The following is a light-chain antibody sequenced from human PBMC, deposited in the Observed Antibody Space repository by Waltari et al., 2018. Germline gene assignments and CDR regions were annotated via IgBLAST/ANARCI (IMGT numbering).Light chain of an antibody. CDR1: QSVSRY. Sequence: EIVLTQSPGTLSLSPGERATLSCRASQSVSRYLAWYQLRPGQAPRLLIYHTSIRATGIPDMLSGSGSGTDFTLTINRREPEDVAVYYCQKYDSLPATFGQGTKVEIK. CDR3: QKYDSLPAT. CDR2: HTS. V-gene: IGKV3-20*01. J-gene: IGKJ1*01.